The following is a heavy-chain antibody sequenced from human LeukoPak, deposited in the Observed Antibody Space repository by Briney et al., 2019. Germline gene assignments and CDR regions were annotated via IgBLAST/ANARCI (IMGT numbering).Heavy chain of an antibody. Sequence: GGSLRLSCAACGITFSNYAKSCVRPAPGKGLEWLSIISGSGGSSYSAASEKGRFTISRNNTKNRLYLQMNRLRAEDTAVYYCAKALGIVGVVAATAGSANDYWRQGALVTVSS. V-gene: IGHV3-23*01. CDR1: GITFSNYA. J-gene: IGHJ4*02. D-gene: IGHD2-15*01. CDR2: ISGSGGSS. CDR3: AKALGIVGVVAATAGSANDY.